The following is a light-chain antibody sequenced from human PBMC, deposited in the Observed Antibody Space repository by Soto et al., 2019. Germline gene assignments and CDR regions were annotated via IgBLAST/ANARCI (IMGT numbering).Light chain of an antibody. CDR1: QSLLHTNGYNY. V-gene: IGKV2-28*01. Sequence: DIVMTQSPLSLPVTPGEPASISCRSSQSLLHTNGYNYLDWYLQKPGQSPQVLIFLGSNRASGVPERFSGSGSGTDFTLKISRVEAEDVGVYYCMQALLTPRTFGQGTRVEIK. J-gene: IGKJ1*01. CDR3: MQALLTPRT. CDR2: LGS.